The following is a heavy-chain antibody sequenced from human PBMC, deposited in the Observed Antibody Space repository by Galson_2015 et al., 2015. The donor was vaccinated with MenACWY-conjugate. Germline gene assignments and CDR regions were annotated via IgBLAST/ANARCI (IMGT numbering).Heavy chain of an antibody. CDR1: GFTFSNSW. CDR2: INPEGSRG. Sequence: SLRLSCAASGFTFSNSWMNWIRQAPGSGLEWVANINPEGSRGNYVDSVKGRFTISRDNSENSVYLEMNSLRPEDTAVYYCAAWTADDNYWAQGTLVTVSS. V-gene: IGHV3-7*01. CDR3: AAWTADDNY. J-gene: IGHJ4*02. D-gene: IGHD3/OR15-3a*01.